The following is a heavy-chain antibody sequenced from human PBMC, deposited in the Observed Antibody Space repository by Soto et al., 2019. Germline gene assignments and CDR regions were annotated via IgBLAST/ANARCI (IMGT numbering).Heavy chain of an antibody. D-gene: IGHD6-19*01. CDR1: GFAFISYA. CDR2: ISSDGSNK. J-gene: IGHJ4*02. CDR3: AKVSSGWYSGSDY. V-gene: IGHV3-30*18. Sequence: PWGSLRLSCAASGFAFISYAIHFFRHSPGKGLEWVAAISSDGSNKYYVDSVKGRFTISRDNSKNTLYLQMNSLRAEDTAVYYCAKVSSGWYSGSDYWGQGTLVTVSS.